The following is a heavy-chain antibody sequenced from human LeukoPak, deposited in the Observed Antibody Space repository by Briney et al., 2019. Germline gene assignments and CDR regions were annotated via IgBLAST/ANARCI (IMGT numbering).Heavy chain of an antibody. CDR1: GFIFTDYT. J-gene: IGHJ3*01. D-gene: IGHD2-15*01. CDR2: IDSHSVSG. Sequence: PGGSLRLACTTSGFIFTDYTMNWVRQAPGKGLEWISYIDSHSVSGFYADSVKGRFTISRDNARNKHYLQMSSLRAEDTAIYYCVLSFITPKSAIQGGDFDVWGQGTMVTVSS. CDR3: VLSFITPKSAIQGGDFDV. V-gene: IGHV3-48*01.